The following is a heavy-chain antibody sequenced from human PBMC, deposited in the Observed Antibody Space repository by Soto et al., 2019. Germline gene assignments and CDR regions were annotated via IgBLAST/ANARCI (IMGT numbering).Heavy chain of an antibody. J-gene: IGHJ4*02. CDR2: ISGSGGST. Sequence: GGSLRLSCAASGFTFSSYAMSWVRQAPGKGLEWVSAISGSGGSTYYADSVKGRFTISRDNSKNTLYLQMNSLRAEDTAVYYCAKKEIVVVPAAIVAFDYWGQGTLVTVSS. CDR1: GFTFSSYA. D-gene: IGHD2-2*01. V-gene: IGHV3-23*01. CDR3: AKKEIVVVPAAIVAFDY.